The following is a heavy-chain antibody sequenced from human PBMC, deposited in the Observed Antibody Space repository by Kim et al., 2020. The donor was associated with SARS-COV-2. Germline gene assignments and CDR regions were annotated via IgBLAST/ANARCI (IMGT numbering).Heavy chain of an antibody. J-gene: IGHJ6*02. D-gene: IGHD6-6*01. Sequence: VKGRLTISRENSKKTLYLQMNSLRAEDTAVYYCARDRGIAARRLRAGMDVWGQGTTVTVSS. CDR3: ARDRGIAARRLRAGMDV. V-gene: IGHV3-30*01.